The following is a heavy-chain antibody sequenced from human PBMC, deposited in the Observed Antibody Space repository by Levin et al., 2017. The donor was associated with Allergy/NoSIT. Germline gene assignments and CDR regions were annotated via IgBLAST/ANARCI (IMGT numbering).Heavy chain of an antibody. CDR1: GFTFSSYS. J-gene: IGHJ4*02. D-gene: IGHD5-18*01. CDR2: ISSSSSTI. Sequence: GESLKISCAASGFTFSSYSMNWVRQAPGKGLEWVSYISSSSSTIYYADSVKGRFTISRDNAKNSLYLQMNSLRAEDTAVYYCASTGGGYSYSRLKYYFDYWGQGTLVTVSS. V-gene: IGHV3-48*01. CDR3: ASTGGGYSYSRLKYYFDY.